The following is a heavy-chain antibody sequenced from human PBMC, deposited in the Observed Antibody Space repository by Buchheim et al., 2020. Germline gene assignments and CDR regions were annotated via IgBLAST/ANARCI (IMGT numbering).Heavy chain of an antibody. J-gene: IGHJ6*02. CDR1: GFTFSSYA. Sequence: EVQLLESGGGLVQPGGSLRLSCAASGFTFSSYAMSWVRQAPGKGLEWVSAISGSGGSTYYADSVKGRFTISRDNSKNTLHLQMNSLRAEDTAVYYCAKDRQSYDFWSGCGMDVWGQGTT. D-gene: IGHD3-3*01. CDR2: ISGSGGST. CDR3: AKDRQSYDFWSGCGMDV. V-gene: IGHV3-23*01.